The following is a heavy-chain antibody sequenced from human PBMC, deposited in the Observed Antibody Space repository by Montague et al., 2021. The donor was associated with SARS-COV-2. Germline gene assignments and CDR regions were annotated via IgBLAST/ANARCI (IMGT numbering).Heavy chain of an antibody. CDR2: VYYNGNT. CDR1: HFSITSYY. J-gene: IGHJ2*01. V-gene: IGHV4-59*08. CDR3: ARLGLLPYYFDV. D-gene: IGHD3/OR15-3a*01. Sequence: SETLSLTCTVSHFSITSYYWSWVRQPPGKGLEWIGNVYYNGNTYYNSSLKSRVTMSADTSKNQFPLRVTSVTAADTAMYYCARLGLLPYYFDVWGRGALVTVSS.